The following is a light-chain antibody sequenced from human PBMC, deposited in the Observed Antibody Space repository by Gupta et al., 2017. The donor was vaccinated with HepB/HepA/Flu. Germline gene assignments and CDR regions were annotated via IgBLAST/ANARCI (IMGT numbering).Light chain of an antibody. J-gene: IGLJ3*02. CDR2: ADD. CDR1: RSNLGRDV. Sequence: QSVLTQPPSASGTPGQSVPISCSGSRSNLGRDVVNWYQQCPGTAPKLLMYADDQRPSGVPDRFSASKSGTSASLAISGLQSEDEADYYCAAWDDSLRGWVFGGGTKLTVL. CDR3: AAWDDSLRGWV. V-gene: IGLV1-44*01.